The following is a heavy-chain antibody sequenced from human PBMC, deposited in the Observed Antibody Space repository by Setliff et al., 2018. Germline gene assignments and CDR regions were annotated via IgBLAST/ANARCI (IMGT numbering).Heavy chain of an antibody. V-gene: IGHV1-18*04. CDR3: ARGGPEGRYCSSTSCHSHTNWFDP. Sequence: ASVKVSCKASGYTFTGYYMHWVRQAPGQGLEWMGWISAYNGNTNYAQKLQGRVTMTTDTSTSTAYMELRSLRSDDTAVYYCARGGPEGRYCSSTSCHSHTNWFDPWGQGTLVTVSS. D-gene: IGHD2-2*01. CDR1: GYTFTGYY. J-gene: IGHJ5*02. CDR2: ISAYNGNT.